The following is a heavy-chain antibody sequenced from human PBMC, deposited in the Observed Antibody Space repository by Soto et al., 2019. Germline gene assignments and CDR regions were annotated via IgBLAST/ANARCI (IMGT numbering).Heavy chain of an antibody. V-gene: IGHV4-39*02. D-gene: IGHD3-22*01. CDR3: ARDYYYDSRGYPGAYYYGMDV. CDR2: IYYSGST. Sequence: SETLSLTCTVSGGSISSSSYYWGWIRQPPGKGLEWIGSIYYSGSTYYNPSLKSRVTISVDTSKNQFSLKLSSVTAADTAVYYCARDYYYDSRGYPGAYYYGMDVWGQGTTVTVSS. CDR1: GGSISSSSYY. J-gene: IGHJ6*02.